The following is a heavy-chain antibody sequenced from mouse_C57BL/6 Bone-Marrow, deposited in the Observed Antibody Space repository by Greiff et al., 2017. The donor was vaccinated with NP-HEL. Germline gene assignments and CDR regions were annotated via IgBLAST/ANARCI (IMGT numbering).Heavy chain of an antibody. CDR2: IHPNSGST. V-gene: IGHV1-64*01. CDR3: ARPHAMDY. Sequence: QVHVKQPGAELVKPGASVKLSCKASGYTFTSYWMHWVKQRPGQGLEWIGMIHPNSGSTNYNEKFKSKATLTVDKSSSTAYMQLSSLTSEDSAVYYCARPHAMDYWGQGTSVTVSS. J-gene: IGHJ4*01. CDR1: GYTFTSYW.